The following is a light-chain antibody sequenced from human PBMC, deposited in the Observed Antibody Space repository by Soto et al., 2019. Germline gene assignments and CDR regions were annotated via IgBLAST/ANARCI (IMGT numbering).Light chain of an antibody. CDR2: GAS. CDR1: QSVSSN. J-gene: IGKJ4*01. CDR3: QQYNSCSPLT. Sequence: EIVMTQSPATLSVSPGERATLSCRASQSVSSNLAWYQQKPGQAPRLLIYGASTRATGIPARFSGSGSGREFTLIISSPQSEDRAVYYCQQYNSCSPLTFGGGTKVEIK. V-gene: IGKV3-15*01.